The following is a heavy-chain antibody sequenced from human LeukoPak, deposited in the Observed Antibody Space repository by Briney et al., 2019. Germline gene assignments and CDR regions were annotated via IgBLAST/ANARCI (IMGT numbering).Heavy chain of an antibody. CDR1: GGSISGYY. CDR3: ARGKENNSWTAGLVDY. D-gene: IGHD3/OR15-3a*01. V-gene: IGHV4-59*01. CDR2: IYYSGSF. J-gene: IGHJ4*02. Sequence: SETLSLTCTVSGGSISGYYWSWIRQPPGKGLEWIGYIYYSGSFKYNPSLKSRVTMSVDTSKNQFSLKLTSVTAADTAVYFCARGKENNSWTAGLVDYWGQGTLVTVSS.